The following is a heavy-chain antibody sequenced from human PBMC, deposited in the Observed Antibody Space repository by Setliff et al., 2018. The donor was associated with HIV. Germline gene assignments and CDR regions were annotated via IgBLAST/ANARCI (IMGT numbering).Heavy chain of an antibody. CDR2: ISHTGNT. J-gene: IGHJ5*02. D-gene: IGHD1-1*01. CDR1: GESFSDYY. CDR3: ARGRIGTARGWFDP. Sequence: PEETLSLTCAVYGESFSDYYWNWIRQPPGKGLEWIGEISHTGNTNYNPSPKGRVTISVDTSNNQFSLQLTSVTAADTAVYYCARGRIGTARGWFDPWGQGTPVTSPQ. V-gene: IGHV4-34*01.